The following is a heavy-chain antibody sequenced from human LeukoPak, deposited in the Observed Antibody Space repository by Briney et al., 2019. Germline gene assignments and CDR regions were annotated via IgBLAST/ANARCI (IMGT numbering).Heavy chain of an antibody. CDR3: AKHIVVVPAANYGMDV. V-gene: IGHV3-23*01. CDR2: ISGSGGGT. J-gene: IGHJ6*02. D-gene: IGHD2-2*01. Sequence: GGSLRLSCAASGFTFSSYAMSWVRQAPGKGLEWVSAISGSGGGTYYADSVKGRFTISRDNSKNTLYLQMNSLRAEDTAVYYCAKHIVVVPAANYGMDVWGQGTTVTVSS. CDR1: GFTFSSYA.